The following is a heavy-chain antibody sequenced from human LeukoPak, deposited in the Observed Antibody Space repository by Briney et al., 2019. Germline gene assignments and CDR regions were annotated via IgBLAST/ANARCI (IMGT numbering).Heavy chain of an antibody. CDR2: VSGDGGA. D-gene: IGHD4-17*01. Sequence: PGGSLRLSCAASGFIFSNYGMHWVRQAPGKGLEWVAAVSGDGGAYYADSVKGRFTISRDTSKNTLYLQLNSLRAEDTALYYCATLYGDYGSYWGQGTLVTVSS. J-gene: IGHJ4*02. V-gene: IGHV3-23*01. CDR3: ATLYGDYGSY. CDR1: GFIFSNYG.